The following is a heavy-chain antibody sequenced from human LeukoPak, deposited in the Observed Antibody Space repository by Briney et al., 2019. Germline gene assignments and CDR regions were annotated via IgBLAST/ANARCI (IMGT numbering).Heavy chain of an antibody. D-gene: IGHD5-18*01. CDR2: ISYDGSNK. V-gene: IGHV3-30*18. Sequence: GGSLRLSCAASGFTFTFSCYGMHWVRQAPGKGLEWVAFISYDGSNKYYADSVKGRFTISRDNSKNTLYLQMNSLRAEDTAVYYCAKERYRNGEIFDYWGQGTLVTVSS. CDR1: GFTFTFSCYG. CDR3: AKERYRNGEIFDY. J-gene: IGHJ4*02.